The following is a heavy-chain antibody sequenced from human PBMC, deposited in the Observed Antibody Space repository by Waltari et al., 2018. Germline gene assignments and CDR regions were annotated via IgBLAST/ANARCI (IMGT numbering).Heavy chain of an antibody. CDR3: ARGYCSSTSCYAWFDP. D-gene: IGHD2-2*01. CDR2: IYYSGST. Sequence: QVQLQESGPGLVKPSQTLSLTCTVSGGSISSGDYYWSWIRQPPGKGLEWIWYIYYSGSTYYNPSLKSRVTISVDTSKNQFSLKLSSVTAADTAVYYCARGYCSSTSCYAWFDPWGQGTLVTVSS. V-gene: IGHV4-30-4*08. J-gene: IGHJ5*02. CDR1: GGSISSGDYY.